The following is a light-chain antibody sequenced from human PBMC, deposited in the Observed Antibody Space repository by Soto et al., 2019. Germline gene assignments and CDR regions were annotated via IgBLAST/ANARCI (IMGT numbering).Light chain of an antibody. Sequence: QSVLTQPPSVSAAPGQKVTISCSGSSSNIGDKYVFWYQQLPGTAPKLLIYDNNKRPSGIPDRFSGSKSGTSATLGITGLQTGDEADYYCGTWDTSLSAGVFGGGTKLTVL. J-gene: IGLJ3*02. CDR3: GTWDTSLSAGV. V-gene: IGLV1-51*01. CDR2: DNN. CDR1: SSNIGDKY.